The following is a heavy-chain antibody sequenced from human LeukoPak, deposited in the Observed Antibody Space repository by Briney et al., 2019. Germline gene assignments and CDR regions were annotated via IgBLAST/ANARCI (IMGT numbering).Heavy chain of an antibody. Sequence: SETLSLTCTVSGGSISSSSYYWGWIRQPPGKGLEWIGSIYYSGSTYYNPSLKSRVTISVDTSKNQFSLKLSSVTAADTAVYYCARAYCSGGSCYSSRGMFDPWGQGTLVTVSS. CDR2: IYYSGST. D-gene: IGHD2-15*01. J-gene: IGHJ5*02. CDR3: ARAYCSGGSCYSSRGMFDP. V-gene: IGHV4-39*07. CDR1: GGSISSSSYY.